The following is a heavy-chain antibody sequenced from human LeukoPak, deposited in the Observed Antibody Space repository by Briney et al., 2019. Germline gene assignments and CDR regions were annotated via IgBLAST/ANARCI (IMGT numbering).Heavy chain of an antibody. J-gene: IGHJ6*02. CDR1: GGTFSSYA. CDR2: SIPIFGTA. CDR3: ARAPMKGGDYYYGMDV. D-gene: IGHD2-21*01. V-gene: IGHV1-69*01. Sequence: SVKVSCKASGGTFSSYAISWVRQAPGQWLELMGRSIPIFGTADYAQKFQGRVTITADESTSTAYMELSSLRSEDTAVYYCARAPMKGGDYYYGMDVWGQGTTVTVSS.